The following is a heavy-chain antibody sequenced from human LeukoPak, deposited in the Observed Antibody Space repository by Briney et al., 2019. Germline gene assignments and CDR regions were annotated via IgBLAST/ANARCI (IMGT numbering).Heavy chain of an antibody. CDR3: ARGDGFHSSSWYWFDP. CDR1: GYTFNGYY. D-gene: IGHD6-13*01. V-gene: IGHV1-2*02. J-gene: IGHJ5*02. Sequence: ASVKVSCKASGYTFNGYYIHWVRQAPGQGLEWMGWINPNSGGTNYAQKFQGRVTMTRDTSISTAYMELSRLKFDDSAVYYCARGDGFHSSSWYWFDPWGQGTLVTVSS. CDR2: INPNSGGT.